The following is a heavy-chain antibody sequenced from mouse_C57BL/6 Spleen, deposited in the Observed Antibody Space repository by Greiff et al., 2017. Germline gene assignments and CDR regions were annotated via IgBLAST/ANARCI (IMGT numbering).Heavy chain of an antibody. CDR3: ARDRVGFDY. D-gene: IGHD1-3*01. CDR2: INYDGSST. CDR1: GFTFSDYY. J-gene: IGHJ2*01. V-gene: IGHV5-16*01. Sequence: EVQLVESEGGLVQPGSSMKLSCTASGFTFSDYYMAWVRQVPEKGLEWVANINYDGSSTYYLDSLKSRFIISRDNAKNILYLQMSSLKSEDTATYYCARDRVGFDYWGQGTTLTVSS.